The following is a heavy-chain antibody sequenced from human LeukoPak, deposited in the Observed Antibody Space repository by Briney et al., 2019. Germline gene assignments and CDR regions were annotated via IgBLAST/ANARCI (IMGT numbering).Heavy chain of an antibody. Sequence: SETLSLTCTVSGASVTNGLYYWSWIRQTPGKGLEWIGYIDYRGNTKYNPSLRSRVFIFVDTSESQFSLRLSSVTAADTAVYYCARRVYDYYYYMDVWGSGTTVTVSS. J-gene: IGHJ6*03. D-gene: IGHD2/OR15-2a*01. CDR1: GASVTNGLYY. V-gene: IGHV4-61*01. CDR3: ARRVYDYYYYMDV. CDR2: IDYRGNT.